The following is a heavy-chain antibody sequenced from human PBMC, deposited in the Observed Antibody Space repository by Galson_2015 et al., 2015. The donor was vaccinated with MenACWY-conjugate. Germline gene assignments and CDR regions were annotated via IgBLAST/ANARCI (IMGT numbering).Heavy chain of an antibody. CDR3: ARGVTRTSGTINWYFDF. V-gene: IGHV6-1*01. CDR2: TYYRSRWHN. J-gene: IGHJ2*01. CDR1: GDSVSSHRAA. D-gene: IGHD6-13*01. Sequence: CTISGDSVSSHRAAWTWIRQSPSRGLEWLGRTYYRSRWHNDYAVSVKSRITINPDTSRKQLSLQLSSVTPEDTAVYYCARGVTRTSGTINWYFDFWGRCTLVTVSS.